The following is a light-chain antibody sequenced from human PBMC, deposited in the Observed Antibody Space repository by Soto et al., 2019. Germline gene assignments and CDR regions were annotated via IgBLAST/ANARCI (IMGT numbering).Light chain of an antibody. Sequence: QSALTQPRSVSGAPGQRVTISCTGYNSNIGAGYDVHWYQQLPGTAPKLLIYGNSNRPSGVPDRFSASKSGTSASLAITGLQAEDEADYYCQSYDSSLSGWVFGGGTKVTVL. CDR1: NSNIGAGYD. CDR2: GNS. CDR3: QSYDSSLSGWV. V-gene: IGLV1-40*01. J-gene: IGLJ3*02.